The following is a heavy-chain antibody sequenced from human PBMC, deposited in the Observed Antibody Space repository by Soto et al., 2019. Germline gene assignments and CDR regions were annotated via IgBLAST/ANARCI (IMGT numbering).Heavy chain of an antibody. CDR3: AKLGYCRSTSCGPLVN. J-gene: IGHJ1*01. CDR1: GFTFSSYA. CDR2: VSGSGGST. D-gene: IGHD2-2*01. Sequence: PGGSLRLSCAVSGFTFSSYAMSWVRQAPGKGLELVSAVSGSGGSTYYADSVKGRFTISKDNSKNTLYLQMNSLRAEDTAVYYCAKLGYCRSTSCGPLVNWGQGTLVTVSS. V-gene: IGHV3-23*01.